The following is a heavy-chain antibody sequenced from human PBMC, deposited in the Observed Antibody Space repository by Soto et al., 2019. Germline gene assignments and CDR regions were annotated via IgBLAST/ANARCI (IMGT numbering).Heavy chain of an antibody. J-gene: IGHJ4*02. Sequence: EVQLVESGGGLVQPEGSLRLSCAASGFTFSDHYMDWVRQAPGKGLEWVGRIKNKANSYTTEYAAPVKGRFIISRDDSKNSLFRKMNRLKPDATAVYYCTRGGLGSTPPSDYWGQGFLATVPS. CDR2: IKNKANSYTT. CDR3: TRGGLGSTPPSDY. V-gene: IGHV3-72*01. CDR1: GFTFSDHY. D-gene: IGHD6-13*01.